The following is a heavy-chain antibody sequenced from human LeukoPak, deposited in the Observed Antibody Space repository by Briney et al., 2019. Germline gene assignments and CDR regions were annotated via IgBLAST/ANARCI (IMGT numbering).Heavy chain of an antibody. CDR2: VSSSGGT. Sequence: SETLSLTCSVSGDSIMSSGSYWGWIRQPPGTALEWIGSVSSSGGTHYSPSLKNRLSISMDTSQNQFSLRLSSVTVADTAVYYCARLELLPDDAFDIWGQGTMVTVSS. J-gene: IGHJ3*02. CDR1: GDSIMSSGSY. V-gene: IGHV4-39*07. CDR3: ARLELLPDDAFDI. D-gene: IGHD1-7*01.